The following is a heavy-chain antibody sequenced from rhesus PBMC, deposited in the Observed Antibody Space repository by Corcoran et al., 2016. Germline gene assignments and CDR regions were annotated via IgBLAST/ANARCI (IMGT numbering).Heavy chain of an antibody. J-gene: IGHJ5-1*01. CDR1: GASISSYW. V-gene: IGHV4-80*01. CDR3: ARKYSGSWNRFDV. CDR2: INGNSGST. Sequence: QVQLQESGPGLVKPSETLSLTRAVSGASISSYWWSWIRQSPGKGLEWIGEINGNSGSTYSNPSLKSRVTISKDASKNQFSLKVNSVTAADTAVYYCARKYSGSWNRFDVWGPGVLVTVSS. D-gene: IGHD6-25*01.